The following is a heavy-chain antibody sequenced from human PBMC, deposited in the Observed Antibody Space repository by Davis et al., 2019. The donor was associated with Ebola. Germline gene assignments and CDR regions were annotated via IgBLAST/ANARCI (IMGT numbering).Heavy chain of an antibody. J-gene: IGHJ3*02. CDR3: ASHGYSYADDAFDI. CDR2: IYHTGGS. V-gene: IGHV4-39*07. Sequence: PSETLSLTCTVSGGSISSSISYYWGWIRQPPGKGLEWLGTIYHTGGSYYNPSLESRMTMSVDTSNNQFSLKLSSVTAADTAVYYCASHGYSYADDAFDIWGQGTMVTVSS. D-gene: IGHD5-18*01. CDR1: GGSISSSISYY.